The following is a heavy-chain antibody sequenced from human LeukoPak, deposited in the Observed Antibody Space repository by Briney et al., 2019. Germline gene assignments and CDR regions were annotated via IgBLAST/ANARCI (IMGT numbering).Heavy chain of an antibody. Sequence: GGSLRLSCAASGFNFNIFGINWVRQAPGKGLEWVAYINGRSGTIYYPDSVKGRFTISRDNARNFVDLQINSLKVDDTAVYYCARDERYTNSNYNALDVWGQGTRVTVSS. CDR1: GFNFNIFG. CDR3: ARDERYTNSNYNALDV. J-gene: IGHJ3*01. D-gene: IGHD4-11*01. CDR2: INGRSGTI. V-gene: IGHV3-48*01.